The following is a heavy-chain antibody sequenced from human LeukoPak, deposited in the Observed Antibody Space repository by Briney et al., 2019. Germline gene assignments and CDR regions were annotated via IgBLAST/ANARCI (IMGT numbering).Heavy chain of an antibody. D-gene: IGHD6-19*01. CDR2: ISAYNGNT. J-gene: IGHJ6*02. CDR3: ARHSSTERIYYYYYGMDV. CDR1: GYTFTSYG. Sequence: ASVKVSCKASGYTFTSYGISWVRQAPGQGLEWMGWISAYNGNTNYAQKLQGRVTMTTDTSTSTAYMELRSLRSDDTAVYYCARHSSTERIYYYYYGMDVWGQGATVTVSS. V-gene: IGHV1-18*01.